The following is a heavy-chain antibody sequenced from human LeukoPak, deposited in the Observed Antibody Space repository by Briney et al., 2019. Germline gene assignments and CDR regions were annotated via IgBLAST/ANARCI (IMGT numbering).Heavy chain of an antibody. J-gene: IGHJ4*02. CDR1: GGSITTYY. CDR2: FYHTGST. V-gene: IGHV4-59*01. Sequence: PSETLSLTCTVSGGSITTYYWTWIRQTPDKGLQFIGSFYHTGSTNYNPSLEGAVTISEDTSKNQISLELRSVTAADTAVYYCARVKVGALSYYFDYWGQGTLVTVSS. CDR3: ARVKVGALSYYFDY. D-gene: IGHD1-26*01.